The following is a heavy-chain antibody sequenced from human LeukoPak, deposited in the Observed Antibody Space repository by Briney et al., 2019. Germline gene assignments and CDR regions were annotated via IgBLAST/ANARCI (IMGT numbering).Heavy chain of an antibody. D-gene: IGHD2-15*01. CDR1: GYSFSTYW. V-gene: IGHV5-51*01. Sequence: GESLKISCKGSGYSFSTYWIGWVRQVPGKGLEWMGIIYPADSDTKYSPSFQGHVNFSADKSISTAYLQWSSLKASDTAMYYCARIGGQFADYWGQGTLVTVSS. CDR3: ARIGGQFADY. CDR2: IYPADSDT. J-gene: IGHJ4*02.